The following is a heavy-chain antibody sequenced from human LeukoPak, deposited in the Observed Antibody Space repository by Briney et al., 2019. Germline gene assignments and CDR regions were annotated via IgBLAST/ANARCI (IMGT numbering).Heavy chain of an antibody. J-gene: IGHJ4*02. Sequence: GASVKVSCKASGGTFSSYAISWVRQAPGQGLEWMGGIIPIFGTANYAQKFQGRVTITADKSTSTAYMELSSLRSEDTAVYYCARDGAVVRGVMYYWGQGTLVTVSS. CDR3: ARDGAVVRGVMYY. CDR2: IIPIFGTA. D-gene: IGHD3-10*01. CDR1: GGTFSSYA. V-gene: IGHV1-69*06.